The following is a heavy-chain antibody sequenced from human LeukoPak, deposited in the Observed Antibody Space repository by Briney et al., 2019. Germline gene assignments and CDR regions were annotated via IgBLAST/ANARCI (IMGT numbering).Heavy chain of an antibody. D-gene: IGHD4-11*01. J-gene: IGHJ4*02. Sequence: AAVKVSCKASGYIFTTYYMHWLRQAPGQGPEWMGIINPRGGSTDYAQKFQGRVTMTSDTSTSTVYMELKSLRSEDTAVYFCARVGTTGATADNWGQGTLVTVSS. CDR3: ARVGTTGATADN. CDR1: GYIFTTYY. CDR2: INPRGGST. V-gene: IGHV1-46*01.